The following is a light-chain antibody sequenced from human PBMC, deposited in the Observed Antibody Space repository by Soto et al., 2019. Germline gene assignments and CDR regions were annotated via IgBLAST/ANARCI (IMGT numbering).Light chain of an antibody. V-gene: IGKV3-11*01. CDR2: AAS. J-gene: IGKJ4*01. CDR1: QSVGNA. CDR3: QQRSDWPHT. Sequence: EIVLTQSPATLFLTPGGGGTLSCRASQSVGNALAWYQQKPGQAPRLLSYAASNTATGIPARFSDSGSRTDFAFTISSLEPEDFAVYYYQQRSDWPHTLGGETKVEIK.